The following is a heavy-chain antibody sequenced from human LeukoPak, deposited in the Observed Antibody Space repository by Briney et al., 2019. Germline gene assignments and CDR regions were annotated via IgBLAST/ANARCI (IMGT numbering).Heavy chain of an antibody. D-gene: IGHD4-17*01. CDR3: ARGHTAVTRHFDF. CDR2: ISWDGDNT. CDR1: GFTFDDYA. V-gene: IGHV3-43D*03. J-gene: IGHJ4*02. Sequence: PGGSLRLSCAASGFTFDDYAMHWVRQAPGKGLEWVSLISWDGDNTHYADSVKGRFTISRDDAKNLLYLDMNSLRAEDTAVYYCARGHTAVTRHFDFWGQGTLVTVSS.